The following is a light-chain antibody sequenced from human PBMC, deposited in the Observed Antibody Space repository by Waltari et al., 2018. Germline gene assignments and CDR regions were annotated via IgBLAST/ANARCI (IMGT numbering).Light chain of an antibody. CDR3: QQTYTTPYT. Sequence: DIQLTQSPSSLSASPRDRVTITCRASQSINSYLNWYQQKPGKAPKLPIYGTSSLQSGVPSRFSGSGSGTDFSLTINSLQPEDFAAYYCQQTYTTPYTFGQGTKLEIK. CDR1: QSINSY. CDR2: GTS. V-gene: IGKV1-39*01. J-gene: IGKJ2*01.